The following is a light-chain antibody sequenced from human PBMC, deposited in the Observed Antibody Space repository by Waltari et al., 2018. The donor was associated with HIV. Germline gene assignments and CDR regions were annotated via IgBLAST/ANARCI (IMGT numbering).Light chain of an antibody. CDR2: RLR. CDR1: GLATKD. J-gene: IGLJ2*01. CDR3: KLWNSRTDPAVV. V-gene: IGLV3-21*02. Sequence: SYVVTPPASVSVAPGQTARITCVGDGLATKDEYWYQQQPGQAPMLGPARLRERPSRIPGPFSGFFFGTTTTATLTISRVGVGDWADYYWKLWNSRTDPAVVFGGGTKLTVL.